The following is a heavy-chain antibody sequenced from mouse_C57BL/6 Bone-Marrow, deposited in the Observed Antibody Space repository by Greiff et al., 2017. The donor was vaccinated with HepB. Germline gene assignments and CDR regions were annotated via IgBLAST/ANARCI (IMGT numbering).Heavy chain of an antibody. CDR2: ISNLAYSI. D-gene: IGHD1-1*01. CDR1: GFTFSDYG. V-gene: IGHV5-15*01. J-gene: IGHJ4*01. Sequence: EVKLVESGGGLVQPGGSLKLSCAASGFTFSDYGMAWVRQAPMKGPEWVAFISNLAYSIYYADTVTGRFTISRENAKNTLYLEMSSLRSEDTAMYYCARRDYYGSSYGRIDYYAMDYWGQGTSVTVSS. CDR3: ARRDYYGSSYGRIDYYAMDY.